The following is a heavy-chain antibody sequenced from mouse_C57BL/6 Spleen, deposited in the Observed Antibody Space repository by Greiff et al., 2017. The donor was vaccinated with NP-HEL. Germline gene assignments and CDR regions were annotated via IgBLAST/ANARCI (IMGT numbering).Heavy chain of an antibody. J-gene: IGHJ4*01. CDR2: IYPGSGNT. CDR1: GYTFTDYY. V-gene: IGHV1-76*01. CDR3: ARSWGNPYAMDY. D-gene: IGHD2-1*01. Sequence: QVQLQQSGAELVRPGASVKLSCKASGYTFTDYYINWVKQRPGQGLEWIARIYPGSGNTYYNEKFKGKATLTAEKSSSTAYMQLSSLTSEDSAVYFCARSWGNPYAMDYWGQGTSVTVSS.